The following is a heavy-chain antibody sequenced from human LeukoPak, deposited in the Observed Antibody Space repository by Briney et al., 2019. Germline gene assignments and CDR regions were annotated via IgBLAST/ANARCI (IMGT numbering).Heavy chain of an antibody. J-gene: IGHJ5*02. V-gene: IGHV4-34*01. CDR2: INHSGST. D-gene: IGHD2-2*01. CDR1: GGSFSGYY. Sequence: SETLSLTCAVYGGSFSGYYWSWIRQPPGKGLEWIGEINHSGSTNYNPSLKSRVTISVDTSKNQFSLKLSSVSAADTAVYYCARIVRLGYCSSTSCSYNWFDPWGQGTLVTISS. CDR3: ARIVRLGYCSSTSCSYNWFDP.